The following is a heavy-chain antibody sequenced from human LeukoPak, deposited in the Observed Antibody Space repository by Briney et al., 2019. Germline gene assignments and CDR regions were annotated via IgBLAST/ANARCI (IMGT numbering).Heavy chain of an antibody. V-gene: IGHV4-31*03. CDR2: IYCSVST. D-gene: IGHD2/OR15-2a*01. CDR1: GGSISSGGYY. J-gene: IGHJ3*02. Sequence: SQTLSLTCTVSGGSISSGGYYWSWIRQHPVKGLEWIGYIYCSVSTYYNPSLKSRFIKSVDTSKNQFSMKLSSVTAADTAVYYCARVSPFTNMVNDAFDIWGQGTTVTVSS. CDR3: ARVSPFTNMVNDAFDI.